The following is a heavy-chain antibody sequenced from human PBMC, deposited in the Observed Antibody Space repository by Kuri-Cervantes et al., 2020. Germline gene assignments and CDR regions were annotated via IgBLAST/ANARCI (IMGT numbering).Heavy chain of an antibody. J-gene: IGHJ4*02. CDR3: ARVPRRGYSGYDKKYFDY. CDR1: GESFSDYY. V-gene: IGHV4-34*01. D-gene: IGHD5-12*01. CDR2: INHSGST. Sequence: ESLKISCAVYGESFSDYYWSWIRQPPGKGLEWIGEINHSGSTNYNPSLKSRVTISVDTSKSQFSLKLSSVTAADTAVYYCARVPRRGYSGYDKKYFDYWGQGTLVTVSS.